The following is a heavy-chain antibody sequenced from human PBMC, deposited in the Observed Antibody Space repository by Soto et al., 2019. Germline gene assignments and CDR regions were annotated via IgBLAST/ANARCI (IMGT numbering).Heavy chain of an antibody. CDR1: GFTFSSYG. J-gene: IGHJ3*02. Sequence: QVQLVESRGGVVQPGRSLRLSCAASGFTFSSYGMHWVRQAPGKGLEWAAVISYDGSNKYYADSVKGRFTISRDNSKNTLYLQMNSLRAEDTAVYYCAKDLRGYSYGLGAFDIWGQGTMVTVSS. CDR2: ISYDGSNK. V-gene: IGHV3-30*18. D-gene: IGHD5-18*01. CDR3: AKDLRGYSYGLGAFDI.